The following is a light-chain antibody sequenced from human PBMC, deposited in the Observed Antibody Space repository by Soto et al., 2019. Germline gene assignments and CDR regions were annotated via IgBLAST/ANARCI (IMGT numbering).Light chain of an antibody. CDR1: SSDVGGYNY. CDR2: DVS. V-gene: IGLV2-14*01. J-gene: IGLJ2*01. Sequence: QSALTQPASVSGSPGQSITISCTGTSSDVGGYNYVSWYQQHPDKAPKLMIYDVSNRPSGVSNRFSGSKSGHTASLTISGLQAEDVADYHCSSYTSSSTYVVFGGGTKLTVL. CDR3: SSYTSSSTYVV.